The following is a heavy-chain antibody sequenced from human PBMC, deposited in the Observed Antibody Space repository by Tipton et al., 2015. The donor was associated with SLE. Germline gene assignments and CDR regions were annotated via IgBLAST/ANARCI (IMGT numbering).Heavy chain of an antibody. J-gene: IGHJ4*02. CDR2: IIPILGIA. D-gene: IGHD3-10*01. V-gene: IGHV1-69*09. CDR3: ARDREGHYYGSGSYQDY. Sequence: QVQLVQSGAEVKKPGSSVKVSCKASGGTFSNYAISWVRQAPGQGLEWMGRIIPILGIANYAQKFQGRVTITAGKSTSTAYMELSSLRSEDTAVYYCARDREGHYYGSGSYQDYWGQGTLVTVSS. CDR1: GGTFSNYA.